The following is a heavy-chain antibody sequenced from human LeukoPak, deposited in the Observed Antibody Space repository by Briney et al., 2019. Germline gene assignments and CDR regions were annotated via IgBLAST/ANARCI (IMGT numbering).Heavy chain of an antibody. Sequence: GGSLRLSCAASGLIFSNAWMTWVRQAPGKGLEWVSGINWNGGSTGYADSVKGRFTISRDNAKNSLYLQMNSLRAEDTALYYCARRRVTLVRGVDITSYYFDYWGQGTLVTVSS. V-gene: IGHV3-20*04. D-gene: IGHD3-10*01. CDR3: ARRRVTLVRGVDITSYYFDY. J-gene: IGHJ4*02. CDR1: GLIFSNAW. CDR2: INWNGGST.